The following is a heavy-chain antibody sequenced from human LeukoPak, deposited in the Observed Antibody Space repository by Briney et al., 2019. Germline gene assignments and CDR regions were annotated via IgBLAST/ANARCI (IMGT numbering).Heavy chain of an antibody. CDR3: ARGGRGCSRTSCSPRNPLYYYYYMDV. D-gene: IGHD2-2*01. J-gene: IGHJ6*03. CDR1: GYTFTSYD. Sequence: ASVKVSCKASGYTFTSYDINWVRQATGQGLEWMGWMNPNSGNTGYAQKFQGRVTITRNTSISTAYMELSSLRSEDTAVYYCARGGRGCSRTSCSPRNPLYYYYYMDVWGKGTTVTVSS. CDR2: MNPNSGNT. V-gene: IGHV1-8*03.